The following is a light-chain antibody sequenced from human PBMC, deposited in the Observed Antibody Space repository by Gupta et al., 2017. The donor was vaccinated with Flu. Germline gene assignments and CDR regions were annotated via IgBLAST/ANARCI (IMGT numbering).Light chain of an antibody. Sequence: QSALTQPPSVSGSPGQPITISCPGTSSDVGGYNYVSWYQQHPGKAPKLMIYEVSNRPSGVSNRFSGSKSGNTASLTISGLQAEDEADYYCSSYTSSSTVVFGGGTKLTVL. CDR3: SSYTSSSTVV. CDR1: SSDVGGYNY. CDR2: EVS. J-gene: IGLJ2*01. V-gene: IGLV2-14*01.